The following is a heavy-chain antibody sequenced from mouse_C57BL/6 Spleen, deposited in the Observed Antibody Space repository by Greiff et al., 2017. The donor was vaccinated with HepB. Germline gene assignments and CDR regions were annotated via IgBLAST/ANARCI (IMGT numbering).Heavy chain of an antibody. CDR2: IDPEDGET. V-gene: IGHV14-2*01. D-gene: IGHD1-1*01. CDR1: GFNIKDYY. Sequence: LVESGAELVKPGASVKLSCTASGFNIKDYYMHWVKQRTEQGLEWIGRIDPEDGETKYAPKFQGKATITADTSSNTAYLPLSSLTSEDTAVYYCATVVEGHWYFDVWGTGTTVTVSS. J-gene: IGHJ1*03. CDR3: ATVVEGHWYFDV.